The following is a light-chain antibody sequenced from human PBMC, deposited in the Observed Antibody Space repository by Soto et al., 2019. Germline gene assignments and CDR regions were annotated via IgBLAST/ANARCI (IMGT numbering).Light chain of an antibody. CDR1: QGIGNE. V-gene: IGKV1-39*01. CDR3: QQSYSTPFT. J-gene: IGKJ3*01. Sequence: IQMTQSPSTLSASVGDRVTITCRASQGIGNELGWYQQKPGRAPKLLIYAASSLQSGVPSRFSGSGSGTDFTLTISSLQPEDFATYYCQQSYSTPFTFGPGTKVDIK. CDR2: AAS.